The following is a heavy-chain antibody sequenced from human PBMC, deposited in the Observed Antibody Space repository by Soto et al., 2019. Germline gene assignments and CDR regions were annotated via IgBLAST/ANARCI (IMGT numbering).Heavy chain of an antibody. CDR2: ISAYNGNT. V-gene: IGHV1-18*01. J-gene: IGHJ3*02. CDR3: ARRGIAARLSPDAFDI. D-gene: IGHD6-6*01. CDR1: GYTFTSYG. Sequence: ASVKVSCKASGYTFTSYGISWVRQAPGQGLEWVGWISAYNGNTNYAQKLQGRVTMTTDTSTSTAYMELRSLRSDDTAVYYCARRGIAARLSPDAFDIWGQGTMVTVSS.